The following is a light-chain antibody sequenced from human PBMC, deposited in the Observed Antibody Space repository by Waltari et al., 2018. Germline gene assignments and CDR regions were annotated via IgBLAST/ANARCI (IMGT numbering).Light chain of an antibody. J-gene: IGKJ3*01. Sequence: DIQMTQSPSTLSASVGDRVTITCRPSQSFGGSLAWFQQKPGKAPKLLIYDASTLEPGAPSRFSGSGSGTEFTLTVSSLQPDDFATYYCQQYNNFPFTFGPGTTV. CDR2: DAS. CDR1: QSFGGS. V-gene: IGKV1-5*01. CDR3: QQYNNFPFT.